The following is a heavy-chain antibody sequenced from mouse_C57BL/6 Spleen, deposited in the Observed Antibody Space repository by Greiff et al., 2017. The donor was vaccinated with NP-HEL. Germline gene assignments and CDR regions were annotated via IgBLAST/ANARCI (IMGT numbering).Heavy chain of an antibody. CDR1: GYAFSSSW. CDR2: IYPGDGDT. Sequence: VQLQQSGPELVKPGASVKISCKASGYAFSSSWMNWVKQRPGKGLEWIGRIYPGDGDTNYNGKFKGKATLTADKSSSTAYMQLSSLTSEDSAVYFCARKVGPFDYWGQGTTLTVSS. CDR3: ARKVGPFDY. V-gene: IGHV1-82*01. J-gene: IGHJ2*01.